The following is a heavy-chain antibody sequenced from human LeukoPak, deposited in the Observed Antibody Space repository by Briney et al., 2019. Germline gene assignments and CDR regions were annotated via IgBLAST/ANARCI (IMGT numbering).Heavy chain of an antibody. CDR3: AILVYKDREFDN. V-gene: IGHV4-39*01. CDR2: IYYSVGT. J-gene: IGHJ4*02. D-gene: IGHD5-24*01. Sequence: SETLSLTCTVSGGSISSSCYYWGWLRQPPGEGLEWIGMIYYSVGTYYNPSLKSRVTISLDTSKNQFSLRLSSVTAADTAVYYCAILVYKDREFDNWGQGALVTVSS. CDR1: GGSISSSCYY.